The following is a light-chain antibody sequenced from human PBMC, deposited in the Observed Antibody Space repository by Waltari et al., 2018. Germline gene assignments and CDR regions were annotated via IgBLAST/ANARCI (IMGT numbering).Light chain of an antibody. J-gene: IGLJ3*02. CDR3: VLSMGSGIWV. Sequence: QTVVTQEPSLSVSPGGTVTLTCGLSSGSVSTTYYPSWYQQAPAQAPRPPIFDTNPRSSGVPDRFSGSILDTKAAPTITGAQADDESDYYCVLSMGSGIWVFGGGTKLTVL. V-gene: IGLV8-61*01. CDR2: DTN. CDR1: SGSVSTTYY.